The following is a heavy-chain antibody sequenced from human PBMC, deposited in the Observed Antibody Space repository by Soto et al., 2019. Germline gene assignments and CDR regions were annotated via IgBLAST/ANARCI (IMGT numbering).Heavy chain of an antibody. CDR3: ARGVVIPTIDAFDL. V-gene: IGHV4-4*07. Sequence: SETLSLTCNVSVGSLSGYYWSWIRQPAGKGLEWIGRIYFSGDTHYNPSLKSRVTMSIDSSKNQFSLRLTSVTAADTAVYSCARGVVIPTIDAFDLWGQGTLVTVSS. CDR2: IYFSGDT. J-gene: IGHJ3*01. D-gene: IGHD3-22*01. CDR1: VGSLSGYY.